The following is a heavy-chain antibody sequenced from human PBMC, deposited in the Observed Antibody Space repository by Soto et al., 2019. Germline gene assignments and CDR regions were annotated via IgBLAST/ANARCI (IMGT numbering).Heavy chain of an antibody. V-gene: IGHV1-24*01. J-gene: IGHJ6*03. D-gene: IGHD6-6*01. CDR2: FDPEDGET. CDR1: GYTLTELS. Sequence: GASVKVSCKVSGYTLTELSMHWVRQAPGKGLEWMGGFDPEDGETIYAQKFQGRVTMTEDTSTDTAYMELSSLRSEDTAVYYCPTDLGAARSHPYYYYYYMDVWGKGTTVTVSS. CDR3: PTDLGAARSHPYYYYYYMDV.